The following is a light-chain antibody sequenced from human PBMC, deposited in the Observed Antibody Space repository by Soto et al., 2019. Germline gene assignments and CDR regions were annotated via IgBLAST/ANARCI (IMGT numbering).Light chain of an antibody. CDR3: LLFYGGARV. V-gene: IGLV7-46*01. CDR1: TGTVTSGHY. CDR2: DTS. J-gene: IGLJ3*02. Sequence: QALVTQEPSLTVSPGGTVTLTCGSSTGTVTSGHYPYWFQQKPGQAPRTLIYDTSNKHSWTPARFSGSLLGGKAALSLSGAQPEDEADYYCLLFYGGARVFGGGTQLTVL.